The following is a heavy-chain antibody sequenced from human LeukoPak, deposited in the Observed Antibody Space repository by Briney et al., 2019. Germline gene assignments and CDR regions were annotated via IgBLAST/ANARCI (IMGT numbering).Heavy chain of an antibody. CDR2: IYSGGST. CDR1: GFTVSSNY. CDR3: ARDPVAGEPGKGKPKDY. Sequence: GGSLRLSCAASGFTVSSNYMSWVRQAPGEGLEWVSVIYSGGSTYYADSVKGRFTISRDNSKNTLYLQMNSLRAEDTAVYYCARDPVAGEPGKGKPKDYWGQGTLVTVSS. D-gene: IGHD1-14*01. J-gene: IGHJ4*02. V-gene: IGHV3-66*02.